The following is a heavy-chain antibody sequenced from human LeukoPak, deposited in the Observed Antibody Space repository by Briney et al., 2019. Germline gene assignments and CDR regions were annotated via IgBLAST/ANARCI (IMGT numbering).Heavy chain of an antibody. Sequence: GGSLRLSCAASGFTFSSYAMSWVRQAPGKGLEWVSVISGSGSSTYYADSVTGRFTISRDNSKNTLYLQMNSLRAEDTAVYYCAKGYYYRSGTNFDYWGQGTLVTVS. CDR1: GFTFSSYA. J-gene: IGHJ4*02. V-gene: IGHV3-23*01. CDR3: AKGYYYRSGTNFDY. D-gene: IGHD3-10*01. CDR2: ISGSGSST.